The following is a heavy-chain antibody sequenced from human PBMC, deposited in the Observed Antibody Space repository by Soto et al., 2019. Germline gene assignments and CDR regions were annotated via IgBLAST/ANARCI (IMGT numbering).Heavy chain of an antibody. CDR3: AKDLRPTSGYYYFDY. Sequence: EVQLVESGGGLIQPGGSLRLSCAASGFTVSSNYMSWVRQAPGKGLEWVSVIYSGGSTYYTDSVKGRFTISRDNSKNTLYLQMNSLRAEDTAVYYCAKDLRPTSGYYYFDYWGQGTLVTVSS. CDR1: GFTVSSNY. V-gene: IGHV3-53*01. J-gene: IGHJ4*02. D-gene: IGHD3-22*01. CDR2: IYSGGST.